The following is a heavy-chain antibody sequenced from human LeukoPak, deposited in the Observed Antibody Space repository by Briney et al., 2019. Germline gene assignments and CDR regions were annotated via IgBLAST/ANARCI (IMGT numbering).Heavy chain of an antibody. D-gene: IGHD6-6*01. CDR1: GFTFTSYW. J-gene: IGHJ4*02. Sequence: GGSLRLSCAAAGFTFTSYWMHWVRQAPGKGLVWVSRINSDGSSTSYADSVKGLFTISRDNAKNTLYLQMNSLRAEDTAVYYCARGGWYSSSTWGYWGQGTLVTVSS. V-gene: IGHV3-74*01. CDR2: INSDGSST. CDR3: ARGGWYSSSTWGY.